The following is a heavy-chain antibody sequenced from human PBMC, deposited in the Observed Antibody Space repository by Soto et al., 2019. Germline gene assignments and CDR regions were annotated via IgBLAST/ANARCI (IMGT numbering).Heavy chain of an antibody. V-gene: IGHV3-9*01. CDR2: ISWNSGSI. Sequence: EVQLVESGGGLVQPGRSLRLSCAASGFTFDDYAMHWVRQAPGKGLEWVSGISWNSGSIGYADSVKGRFTISRDNAKNSLYLQMNSLRAEDTALYYCAKGPPYQLLFTFDYWGQGTLVTVSS. CDR1: GFTFDDYA. J-gene: IGHJ4*02. D-gene: IGHD2-2*01. CDR3: AKGPPYQLLFTFDY.